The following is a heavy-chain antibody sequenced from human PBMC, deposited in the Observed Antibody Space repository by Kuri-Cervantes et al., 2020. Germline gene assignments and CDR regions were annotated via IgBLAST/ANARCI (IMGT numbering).Heavy chain of an antibody. D-gene: IGHD6-13*01. J-gene: IGHJ4*02. CDR2: MNPNSGNT. Sequence: ASVKVSCKASGYTLTSYSISWVRQAPGQGLEWMGWMNPNSGNTGYAQKFQGRVTMTRNTSISTAYMELSSLRSEDTAVYYCARGYSSSWYEGLWFVYWGQGTLVTVSS. CDR3: ARGYSSSWYEGLWFVY. V-gene: IGHV1-8*02. CDR1: GYTLTSYS.